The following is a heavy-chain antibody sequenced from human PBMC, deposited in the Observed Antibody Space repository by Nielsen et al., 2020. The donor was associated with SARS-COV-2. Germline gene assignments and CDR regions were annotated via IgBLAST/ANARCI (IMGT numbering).Heavy chain of an antibody. CDR1: AGSINMSDYS. D-gene: IGHD3-3*02. Sequence: SETLSLTCSVSAGSINMSDYSWGWIRQPPGRGPELIGIIYNTGSPYYNPAFKSRVTISEDRSKFQFSLRLSSVTAADTAVYYCARDSSTFLRAGFGYWGQGTLVTVSS. CDR3: ARDSSTFLRAGFGY. V-gene: IGHV4-39*07. CDR2: IYNTGSP. J-gene: IGHJ4*02.